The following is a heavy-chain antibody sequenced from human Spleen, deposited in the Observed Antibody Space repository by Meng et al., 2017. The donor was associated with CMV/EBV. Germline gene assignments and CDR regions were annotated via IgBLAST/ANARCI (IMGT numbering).Heavy chain of an antibody. D-gene: IGHD3-3*01. CDR1: GFTFTSYS. J-gene: IGHJ4*02. V-gene: IGHV3-23*03. Sequence: LSCAACGFTFTSYSMGWVRQPPGMGLEWVAVIYTDGRTTFYADSVKGRFTISRDDSNNTVYLQMTSLRADDAAVYYCARDNQFLDVRGQGTLVTVSS. CDR2: IYTDGRTT. CDR3: ARDNQFLDV.